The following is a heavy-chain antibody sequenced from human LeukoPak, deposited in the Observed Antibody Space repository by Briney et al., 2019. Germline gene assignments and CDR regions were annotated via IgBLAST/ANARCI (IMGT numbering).Heavy chain of an antibody. CDR3: ARDRSPYGITGTTNY. V-gene: IGHV3-33*08. CDR1: GFTFSSYG. D-gene: IGHD1-7*01. CDR2: IWYDGSNK. Sequence: GGSLRLSCAASGFTFSSYGMHWVRQAPGKGLEWVAVIWYDGSNKYYADSVKGRFTISRDNAKNSLYLQMNSLRAEDTAVYYCARDRSPYGITGTTNYWGQETLVTVSS. J-gene: IGHJ4*02.